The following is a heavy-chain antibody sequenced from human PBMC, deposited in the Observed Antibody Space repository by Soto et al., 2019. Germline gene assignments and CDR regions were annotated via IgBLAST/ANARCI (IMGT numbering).Heavy chain of an antibody. CDR3: ARRYGGTFDY. D-gene: IGHD2-15*01. CDR2: IYYSGST. CDR1: GGSISSYY. V-gene: IGHV4-59*08. J-gene: IGHJ4*02. Sequence: LSLTCTVSGGSISSYYWSWIRQPPGKGLEWIGYIYYSGSTNYNPSLKSRVTISVDTSKNQFSLKLSSVTAADTAVYYCARRYGGTFDYWGRGTLVTVSS.